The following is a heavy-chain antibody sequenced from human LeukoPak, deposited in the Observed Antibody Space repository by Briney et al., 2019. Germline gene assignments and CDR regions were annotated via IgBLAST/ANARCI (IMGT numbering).Heavy chain of an antibody. CDR1: GFTFSTYA. Sequence: GSLRLSCAASGFTFSTYAMSWVRQAPGKGLEWVSTLSGGAAGTHYADSVKGRFTISRDSSKGVLYLQMNSLRAEDTAIYFCAKGHGYASPSYFDYWGEGTLVTVSS. D-gene: IGHD2-2*03. CDR3: AKGHGYASPSYFDY. J-gene: IGHJ4*02. CDR2: LSGGAAGT. V-gene: IGHV3-23*01.